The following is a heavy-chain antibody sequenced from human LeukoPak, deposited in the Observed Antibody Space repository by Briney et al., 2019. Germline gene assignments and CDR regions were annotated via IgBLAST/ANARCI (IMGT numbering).Heavy chain of an antibody. Sequence: GGSLRLSCAASGFTFSDSYMHWVRQASGKGLEWVGLIRTKTRNYAAAYAESVKGRFTISRDDSKNTAYLQMNSLKMEDTAVYYCTRQNCTGGSCSYVDCWGQGTLVTVSS. CDR3: TRQNCTGGSCSYVDC. V-gene: IGHV3-73*01. D-gene: IGHD2-8*02. CDR1: GFTFSDSY. CDR2: IRTKTRNYAA. J-gene: IGHJ4*02.